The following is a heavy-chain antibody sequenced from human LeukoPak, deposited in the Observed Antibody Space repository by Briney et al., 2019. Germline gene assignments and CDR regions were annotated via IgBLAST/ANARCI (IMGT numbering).Heavy chain of an antibody. V-gene: IGHV4-39*01. J-gene: IGHJ4*02. CDR2: IYYSGTT. CDR3: ARRLSTRSYYLDD. Sequence: KASETLSLICTVSGGSISFSSDYWGWIRQPPGKGLEWIGDIYYSGTTNYNPSLKSRVTMSVDTSKNQFSLKLNSATAADTAVYYCARRLSTRSYYLDDWGQETLVTVSS. CDR1: GGSISFSSDY. D-gene: IGHD2/OR15-2a*01.